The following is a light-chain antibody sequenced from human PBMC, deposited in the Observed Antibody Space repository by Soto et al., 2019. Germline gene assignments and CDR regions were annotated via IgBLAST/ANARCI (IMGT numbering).Light chain of an antibody. V-gene: IGLV2-14*01. J-gene: IGLJ2*01. Sequence: QSALTQPASVSGSPGQSITISCTGTSSDVGGFDYVSWFQQHPGKAPKLLIFEVTTRPSGVSNRFSGSKSGETASLTISGLRAEDEADYYCSSYTSRSTLVVFGGGTKLTVL. CDR1: SSDVGGFDY. CDR3: SSYTSRSTLVV. CDR2: EVT.